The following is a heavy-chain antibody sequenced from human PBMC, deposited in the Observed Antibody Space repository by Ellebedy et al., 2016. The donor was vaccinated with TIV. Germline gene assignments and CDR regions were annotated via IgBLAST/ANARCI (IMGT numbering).Heavy chain of an antibody. Sequence: ASVKVSXKASGFPLTSYGISWVRQAPGQGLEWIGIINPSGGSTSYAQKFQARVTMTSDTSTSTVYMELSSLGSEDTAVYYCARGRAYNSNLFDPWGQGTLVTVSS. CDR1: GFPLTSYG. D-gene: IGHD1-14*01. CDR3: ARGRAYNSNLFDP. CDR2: INPSGGST. V-gene: IGHV1-46*01. J-gene: IGHJ5*02.